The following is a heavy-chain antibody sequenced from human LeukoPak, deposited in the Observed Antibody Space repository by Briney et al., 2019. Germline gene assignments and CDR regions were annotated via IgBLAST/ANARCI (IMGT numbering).Heavy chain of an antibody. CDR1: GGSISSSSYY. J-gene: IGHJ4*02. Sequence: PSETLSLTCTVSGGSISSSSYYWGWIRQPPGKGLEWIGSIYYSGSTYYNPSLKSRVTISVDTSKNQFSLKLSSVTAADTAVYYCAIDRLSSSWSLLWGQGTLVTVSS. D-gene: IGHD6-13*01. CDR2: IYYSGST. CDR3: AIDRLSSSWSLL. V-gene: IGHV4-39*01.